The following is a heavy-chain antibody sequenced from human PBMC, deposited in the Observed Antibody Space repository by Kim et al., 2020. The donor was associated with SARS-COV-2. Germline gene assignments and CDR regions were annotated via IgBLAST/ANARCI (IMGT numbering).Heavy chain of an antibody. D-gene: IGHD6-13*01. Sequence: GGSLRLSCAASGFTFDDYAMHWVRQAPGKGLEWVSGICWNSGSIGYADSVMGRFTISSDNAKNSLYLQMNSLRAEDTALYYCAEGYSSSSWYTVDYWGQGTLVTVSS. V-gene: IGHV3-9*01. J-gene: IGHJ4*02. CDR3: AEGYSSSSWYTVDY. CDR2: ICWNSGSI. CDR1: GFTFDDYA.